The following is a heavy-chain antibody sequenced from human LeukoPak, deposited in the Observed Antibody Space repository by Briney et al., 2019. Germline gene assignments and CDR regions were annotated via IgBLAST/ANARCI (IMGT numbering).Heavy chain of an antibody. CDR1: GYSINSGYC. CDR3: ARARRIYYYYYYMDV. V-gene: IGHV4-38-2*01. CDR2: IDHSGNT. J-gene: IGHJ6*03. Sequence: PSETLSLTCAVSGYSINSGYCWGWIRQPPGKGLEWIGGIDHSGNTHYNPSLKNRVTISVDTSKNEFSLKLSSVTATDTAVYYCARARRIYYYYYYMDVWGKGTTVTVSS.